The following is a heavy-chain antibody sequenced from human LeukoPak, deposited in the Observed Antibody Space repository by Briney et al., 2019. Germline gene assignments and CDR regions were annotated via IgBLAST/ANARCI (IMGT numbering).Heavy chain of an antibody. CDR3: VRGHWGV. J-gene: IGHJ6*02. CDR2: ISGRSGAV. D-gene: IGHD7-27*01. V-gene: IGHV3-48*03. CDR1: RLAFSGYD. Sequence: GGSLRLSCAASRLAFSGYDMNWVRQAPGRGLEWISYISGRSGAVYYADSVRGRFTISRDNAKNSLYLQMDSLRAEDTAVYYCVRGHWGVWGQGTTVTVSS.